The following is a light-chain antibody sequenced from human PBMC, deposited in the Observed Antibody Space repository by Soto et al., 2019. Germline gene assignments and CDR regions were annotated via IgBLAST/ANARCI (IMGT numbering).Light chain of an antibody. J-gene: IGKJ1*01. CDR2: GAS. Sequence: EIVMTQSPATLSVSPGERATLSCRASQSVSSNLAWYQQKPGQAPGLLIYGASTRATGIPARFSGSGSGTEFTLTINSLQSEDFAVYYCQQYNNWPRTFGQGTKVE. CDR1: QSVSSN. CDR3: QQYNNWPRT. V-gene: IGKV3-15*01.